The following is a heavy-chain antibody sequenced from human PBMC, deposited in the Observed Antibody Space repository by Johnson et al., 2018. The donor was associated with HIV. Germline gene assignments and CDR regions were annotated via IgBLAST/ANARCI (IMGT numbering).Heavy chain of an antibody. V-gene: IGHV3-13*01. CDR1: GFTFRTYD. CDR2: IGTLSDT. Sequence: VQVLESGGGLVQPGGSLILSCAASGFTFRTYDMHWVRQAPGKGLEWVSAIGTLSDTFYPDSVKGRFTVSRENAKNSLYLQMKSLRAEDTAVYYCAKDRGQFGDGVPDAFDIWGQGAMVTVSS. D-gene: IGHD3-10*01. CDR3: AKDRGQFGDGVPDAFDI. J-gene: IGHJ3*02.